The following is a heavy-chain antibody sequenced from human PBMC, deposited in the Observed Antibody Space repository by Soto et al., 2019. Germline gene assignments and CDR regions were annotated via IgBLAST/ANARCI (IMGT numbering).Heavy chain of an antibody. CDR1: GYPVTAYY. J-gene: IGHJ3*02. CDR3: ARGGGVGVAGSAAFDM. D-gene: IGHD3-3*01. V-gene: IGHV1-2*02. Sequence: QLHLVQSGAVVKKPGASVTVSCSASGYPVTAYYMHWVRQAPGRGLAWMGGINPATGAAKYTQTLRGRATMTRETSTSRVFMERRGLTSEDTAVFYCARGGGVGVAGSAAFDMWGQGTLVTVSS. CDR2: INPATGAA.